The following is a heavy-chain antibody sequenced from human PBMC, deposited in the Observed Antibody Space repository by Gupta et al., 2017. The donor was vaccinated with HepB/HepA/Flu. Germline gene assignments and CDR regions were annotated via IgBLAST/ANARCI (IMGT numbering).Heavy chain of an antibody. CDR3: TRGAGGFDY. V-gene: IGHV1-2*02. CDR2: INSKTGDT. J-gene: IGHJ4*02. CDR1: GYTFIYHH. Sequence: QVQLVQSGAEVREAGASVKVSCKSSGYTFIYHHIHWVRRAPGQGLEWMGWINSKTGDTNYAQKFQGRVTMTRDASITTTYMELSSLRSDDTAIFYCTRGAGGFDYWGQGTLVTVSS. D-gene: IGHD1-14*01.